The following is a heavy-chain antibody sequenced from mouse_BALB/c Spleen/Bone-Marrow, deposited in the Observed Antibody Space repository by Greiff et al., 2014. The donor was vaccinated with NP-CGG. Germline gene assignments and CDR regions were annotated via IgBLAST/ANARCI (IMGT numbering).Heavy chain of an antibody. Sequence: VQLQQSGPELVKPGASVKISCKASGYSFTDYYMHWVKQSHVKSLEWIGRINPYNGATSYNQNFKDKASLTVDKSSTTAYMELHSLTSEDSAVYYCATDRYDEDYAMDYWGQGTSVTASS. D-gene: IGHD2-14*01. CDR3: ATDRYDEDYAMDY. CDR2: INPYNGAT. V-gene: IGHV1-26*01. CDR1: GYSFTDYY. J-gene: IGHJ4*01.